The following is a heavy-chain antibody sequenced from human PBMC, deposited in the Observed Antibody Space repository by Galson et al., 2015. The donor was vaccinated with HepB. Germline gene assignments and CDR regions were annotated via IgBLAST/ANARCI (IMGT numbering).Heavy chain of an antibody. D-gene: IGHD3-22*01. V-gene: IGHV1-18*04. Sequence: SVKVSCKASGYTFTSYGISWVRQAPGQGLEWMGWISAYNGNTNYAQKLKGRVTMTTDTSTSTAYMELRSLRSDDTAVYYCARVGAVLVGGKFKVVVTNNWFDPWGQGTLVTVSS. CDR3: ARVGAVLVGGKFKVVVTNNWFDP. CDR1: GYTFTSYG. CDR2: ISAYNGNT. J-gene: IGHJ5*02.